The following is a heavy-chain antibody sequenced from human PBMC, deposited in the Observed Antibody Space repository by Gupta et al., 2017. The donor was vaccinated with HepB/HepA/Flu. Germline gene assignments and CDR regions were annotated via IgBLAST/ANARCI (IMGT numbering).Heavy chain of an antibody. J-gene: IGHJ6*03. D-gene: IGHD1-26*01. CDR3: TKDGMSSSVYYYYYMDV. CDR2: ISYDGTIK. Sequence: QVQLLESGGGVVQPGRSLRLSCAASGFTFSDYALHWVRQAPGKGLAWVAAISYDGTIKHYADSVRGRFTISRDTSKQTLFLQLNRLRRKDTGIYYCTKDGMSSSVYYYYYMDVWGKGTAVTVSS. V-gene: IGHV3-30*18. CDR1: GFTFSDYA.